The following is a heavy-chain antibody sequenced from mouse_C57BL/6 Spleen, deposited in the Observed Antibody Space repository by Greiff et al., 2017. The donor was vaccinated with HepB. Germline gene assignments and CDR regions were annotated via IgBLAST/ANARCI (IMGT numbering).Heavy chain of an antibody. CDR1: GYTFTDYY. D-gene: IGHD1-1*01. J-gene: IGHJ1*03. V-gene: IGHV1-76*01. CDR2: IYPGSGNT. Sequence: QVQLQQSGAELVRPGASVKLSCKASGYTFTDYYINWVKQRPGQGLEWIARIYPGSGNTYYNEKFKGKATLTAEKSSSTAYMQLSSLTSEDSAVYFCARSPVATTVVIRGYFDVWGTGTTVTVSS. CDR3: ARSPVATTVVIRGYFDV.